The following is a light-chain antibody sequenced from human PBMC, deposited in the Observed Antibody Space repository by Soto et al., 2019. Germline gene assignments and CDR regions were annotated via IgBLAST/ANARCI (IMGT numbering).Light chain of an antibody. CDR3: QQYHGYPYT. Sequence: DIQMTQSPSTLSASVGDRVTITCRASQSVSGWLAWYQQKPGKAPKLLIYDASSLQTGVPSRFSGSGSGTEFSLTISSLQPDDFATYYCQQYHGYPYTFGQGTQVEIK. J-gene: IGKJ2*01. CDR2: DAS. CDR1: QSVSGW. V-gene: IGKV1-5*01.